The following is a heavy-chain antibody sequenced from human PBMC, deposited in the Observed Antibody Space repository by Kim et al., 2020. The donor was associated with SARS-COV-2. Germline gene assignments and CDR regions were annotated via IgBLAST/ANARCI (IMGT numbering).Heavy chain of an antibody. V-gene: IGHV1-2*04. CDR3: ARGLGSGWYLGFDY. D-gene: IGHD6-19*01. CDR1: GYTFTGYY. J-gene: IGHJ4*02. Sequence: ASVKVSCKASGYTFTGYYMHWVRQSPGQGLEWMGWINPNSGGTNYAQKFQGWVTMTRDTSISTGYMELSRLRSDNTAVYYCARGLGSGWYLGFDYWGQGTLVTVSA. CDR2: INPNSGGT.